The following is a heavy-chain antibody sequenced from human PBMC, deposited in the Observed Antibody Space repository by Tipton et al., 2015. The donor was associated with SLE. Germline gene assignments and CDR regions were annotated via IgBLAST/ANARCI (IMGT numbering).Heavy chain of an antibody. CDR2: INSDGSST. CDR3: ARVTYSSSEGY. V-gene: IGHV3-74*01. CDR1: GFTFSGYL. J-gene: IGHJ4*02. Sequence: SLRLSCEASGFTFSGYLMNWVRQAPGKGLVWVSRINSDGSSTSYADSVKGRFTISRDNAKNTLYLQMNSLRAEDTAVYYCARVTYSSSEGYWGQGTLVTVSS. D-gene: IGHD6-6*01.